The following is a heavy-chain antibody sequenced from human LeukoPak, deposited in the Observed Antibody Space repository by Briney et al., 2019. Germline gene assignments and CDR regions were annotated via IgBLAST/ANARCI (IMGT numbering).Heavy chain of an antibody. CDR1: GDSVSINSAA. CDR2: TYQRSKWYN. CDR3: ARSPSPYSSGWYFDY. D-gene: IGHD6-19*01. V-gene: IGHV6-1*01. Sequence: SQTLSLTCAISGDSVSINSAAWNWIRQSPSRGLEWLGRTYQRSKWYNDYAVSVRSRITINPDISKNQFSLQLNSVTPEDTAVYYCARSPSPYSSGWYFDYWGQGTLVTVSS. J-gene: IGHJ4*02.